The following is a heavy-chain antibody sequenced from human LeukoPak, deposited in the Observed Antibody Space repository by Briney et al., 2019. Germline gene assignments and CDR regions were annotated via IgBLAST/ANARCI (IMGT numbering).Heavy chain of an antibody. CDR3: ASYSSSARTFDY. V-gene: IGHV4-30-4*08. J-gene: IGHJ4*02. Sequence: KSSETLSLTCTVSGGSISSGDYYWSWIRQPPGKGLEWIGYIYYSGSTYYNPSLKSRVTISVDTSKNQFSLKLSSVTAADTAVYYCASYSSSARTFDYWGQGTLVTVSS. CDR2: IYYSGST. CDR1: GGSISSGDYY. D-gene: IGHD6-6*01.